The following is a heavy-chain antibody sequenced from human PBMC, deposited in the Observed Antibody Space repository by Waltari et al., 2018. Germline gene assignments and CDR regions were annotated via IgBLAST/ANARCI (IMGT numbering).Heavy chain of an antibody. V-gene: IGHV4-59*12. Sequence: QVQLQESGPGLVKPSETLSLTCPVSGGSFTGYYWGWTCQPPGKGLEWIGYISGNSGSTDYNPSLTSRVTISRDTSKNQFSLKLNSVTAADTAVYYCGRRISAARGFDYWGQGVLVTVSS. CDR3: GRRISAARGFDY. CDR2: ISGNSGST. D-gene: IGHD6-13*01. J-gene: IGHJ4*02. CDR1: GGSFTGYY.